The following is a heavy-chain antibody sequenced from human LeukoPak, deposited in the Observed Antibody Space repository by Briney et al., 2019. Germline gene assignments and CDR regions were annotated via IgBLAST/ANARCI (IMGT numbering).Heavy chain of an antibody. V-gene: IGHV1-24*01. CDR1: GYTLTELS. J-gene: IGHJ4*02. D-gene: IGHD4-17*01. CDR3: ATQYYGAFDY. CDR2: FDPEDGQT. Sequence: ASVKVSCKVSGYTLTELSMHWVRQAPGKGLEWMGGFDPEDGQTIYAQKFQGRVTMTEDTSTDTAYMEVSSLRSADTAVYYCATQYYGAFDYWGQGTLVTVSS.